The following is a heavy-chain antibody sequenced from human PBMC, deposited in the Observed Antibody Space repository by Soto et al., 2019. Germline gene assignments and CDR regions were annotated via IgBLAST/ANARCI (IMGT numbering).Heavy chain of an antibody. CDR2: INWNGGST. CDR3: ARVRPTTTSTGYYFDY. J-gene: IGHJ4*02. Sequence: GGSLRLSCAASGFTFDDYGMSWVRQAPGKGLEWVSGINWNGGSTGYADSVKGRFTISRDNAKNSLYLQMNSLRAEDTALYHCARVRPTTTSTGYYFDYWGQGTLVTVSS. V-gene: IGHV3-20*01. D-gene: IGHD1-26*01. CDR1: GFTFDDYG.